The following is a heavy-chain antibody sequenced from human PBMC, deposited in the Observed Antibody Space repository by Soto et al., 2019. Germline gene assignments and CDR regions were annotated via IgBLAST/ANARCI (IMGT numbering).Heavy chain of an antibody. V-gene: IGHV3-72*01. D-gene: IGHD7-27*01. J-gene: IGHJ4*02. CDR1: GFTFSDHY. CDR3: TSPPLGPPPRSFDS. CDR2: IKNKANSYTT. Sequence: EVQLVESGGGLVQPGGSLRLSCAASGFTFSDHYMDWVRQAPGKGLEWVGRIKNKANSYTTQYAASVRGRFTISRDDSKISFFLKMNTLTPDDPALYYLTSPPLGPPPRSFDSGAQGALVPVPS.